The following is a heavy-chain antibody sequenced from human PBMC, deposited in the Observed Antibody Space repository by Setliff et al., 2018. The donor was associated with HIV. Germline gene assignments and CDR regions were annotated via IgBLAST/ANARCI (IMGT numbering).Heavy chain of an antibody. J-gene: IGHJ4*02. Sequence: PSETLSLTCSVSGGSISTYHWSWIRQPPGKGLEWIGYIYKSGSTNYSPSLKSRDTISPGTSKNQFSLNLTSATAADTAVYYCARLSDAAMASFDSGGQG. CDR1: GGSISTYH. CDR2: IYKSGST. V-gene: IGHV4-59*08. D-gene: IGHD2-2*01. CDR3: ARLSDAAMASFDS.